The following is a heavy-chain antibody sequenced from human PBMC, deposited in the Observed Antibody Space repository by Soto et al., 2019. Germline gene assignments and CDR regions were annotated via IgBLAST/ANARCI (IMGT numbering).Heavy chain of an antibody. V-gene: IGHV3-23*01. CDR2: ISGSNT. CDR3: ARGGITIFGVVIYYGMDV. Sequence: GGSLRLSCAASGLTFTNQAMTWVRQAPGKGLEWVSAISGSNTYYGDSVKGRFTISRDNAKNTLYLQMNSLRAEDTAVYYCARGGITIFGVVIYYGMDVWGQGTTVTVSS. D-gene: IGHD3-3*01. J-gene: IGHJ6*02. CDR1: GLTFTNQA.